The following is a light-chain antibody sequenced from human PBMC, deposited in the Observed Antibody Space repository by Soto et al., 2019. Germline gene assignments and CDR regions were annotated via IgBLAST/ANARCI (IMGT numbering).Light chain of an antibody. Sequence: QSVLTQPASVSGSPGQSSPLSCTGTSSDVGGYNYVSWYQQHPGKAPKLMIYDVSNRPSGVSNRFSGSKSGNTASLTISGLQAEDEADYYCSSYTSSSTNYVFGTGTKVTVL. J-gene: IGLJ1*01. V-gene: IGLV2-14*01. CDR1: SSDVGGYNY. CDR2: DVS. CDR3: SSYTSSSTNYV.